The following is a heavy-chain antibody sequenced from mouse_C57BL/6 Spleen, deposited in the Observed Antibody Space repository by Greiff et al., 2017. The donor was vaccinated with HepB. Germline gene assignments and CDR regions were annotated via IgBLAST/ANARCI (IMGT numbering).Heavy chain of an antibody. CDR1: GFTFSSYA. D-gene: IGHD3-2*02. V-gene: IGHV5-4*01. J-gene: IGHJ4*01. Sequence: EVKLVESGGGLVKPGGSLKLSCAASGFTFSSYAMSWVRQTPEKRLEWVATISDGGSYTYYPDNVKGRFTISRDNAKNNLYLQMSHLKSEDTAMYYCARDYRSGYNAMDYWGQGTSVTVSS. CDR2: ISDGGSYT. CDR3: ARDYRSGYNAMDY.